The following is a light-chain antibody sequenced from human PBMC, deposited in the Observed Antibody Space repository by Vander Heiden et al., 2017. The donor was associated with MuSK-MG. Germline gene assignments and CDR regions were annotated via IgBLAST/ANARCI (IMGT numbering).Light chain of an antibody. V-gene: IGKV1-39*01. CDR3: QQSYSTPPT. J-gene: IGKJ3*01. CDR1: QSISTY. Sequence: MQMTQSPSSLSASVGDRVTITCRASQSISTYLNWYQQKPGKAPKLLIYGASSLQSGVPSRFSGSGSGTDFTLTITSLQPEDFPTYYCQQSYSTPPTFGHGTKLDIK. CDR2: GAS.